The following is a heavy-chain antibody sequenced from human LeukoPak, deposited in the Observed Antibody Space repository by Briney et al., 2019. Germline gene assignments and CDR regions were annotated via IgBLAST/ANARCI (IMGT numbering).Heavy chain of an antibody. Sequence: ASVKVSCKASGYTFTSYGISWVRQAHGQGLEWMGWISAYNGNTNYAQKLQGRVTMTTDTSTSTAYMELRSLRSDDTAVYYCARGFVYYHSSGYRDDYWGQGTLVTVSS. CDR3: ARGFVYYHSSGYRDDY. CDR2: ISAYNGNT. D-gene: IGHD3-22*01. V-gene: IGHV1-18*01. J-gene: IGHJ4*02. CDR1: GYTFTSYG.